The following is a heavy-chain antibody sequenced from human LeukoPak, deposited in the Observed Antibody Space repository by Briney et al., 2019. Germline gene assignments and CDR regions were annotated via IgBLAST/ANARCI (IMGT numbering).Heavy chain of an antibody. V-gene: IGHV3-33*01. J-gene: IGHJ4*02. D-gene: IGHD3-10*01. CDR1: GLAFNTYA. CDR2: IWHDGSHK. Sequence: GGSLRLSCAASGLAFNTYAMHWVRQAPGQGLEWVALIWHDGSHKFYSNSVRGQFTISRDNSKNTVSLQMNNLRPEDTAVYYCARDIFGSGSYPDFWGQGTLVTVSS. CDR3: ARDIFGSGSYPDF.